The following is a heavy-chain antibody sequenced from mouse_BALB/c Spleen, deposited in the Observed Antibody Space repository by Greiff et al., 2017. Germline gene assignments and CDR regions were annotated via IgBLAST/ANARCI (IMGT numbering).Heavy chain of an antibody. CDR3: ATLYDYDVGTWFAY. J-gene: IGHJ3*01. Sequence: QVQLKESGPGLVAPSQSLSITCTVSGFSLSRYSVHWVRQPPGKGLEWLGMIWGGGSTDYNSALKSRLSISKDNSKSQVFLKMNSLQTDDTAMYYCATLYDYDVGTWFAYWGQGTLVTVSA. V-gene: IGHV2-6-4*01. CDR2: IWGGGST. D-gene: IGHD2-4*01. CDR1: GFSLSRYS.